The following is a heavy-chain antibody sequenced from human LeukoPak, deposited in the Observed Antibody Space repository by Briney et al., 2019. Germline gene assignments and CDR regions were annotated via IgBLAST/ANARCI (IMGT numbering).Heavy chain of an antibody. CDR2: IYPGDSDT. D-gene: IGHD2-2*01. Sequence: GESLKISCKGSGYSFTSYWIGWVRQMPGKGLEWMGIIYPGDSDTTYSPSFQGQVTISADKSISTAYLQWSSLKASDTAMYYCARRDGYCSSTSCYADYYYGMDVWGQGTTVTVSS. CDR1: GYSFTSYW. CDR3: ARRDGYCSSTSCYADYYYGMDV. V-gene: IGHV5-51*01. J-gene: IGHJ6*02.